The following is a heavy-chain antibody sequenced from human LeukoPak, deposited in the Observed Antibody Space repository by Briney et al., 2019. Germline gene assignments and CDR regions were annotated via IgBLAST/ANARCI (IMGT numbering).Heavy chain of an antibody. CDR2: IIPIFGTA. CDR3: ARDRGGYEDY. Sequence: EASVKLSCKASGGTFSSYAISWVRQAPGQGLEWMGEIIPIFGTANYAQKFQGRVTITTDESTSTAYMELSSLRSEDTAVYYCARDRGGYEDYWGQGTLVTVSS. V-gene: IGHV1-69*05. D-gene: IGHD5-12*01. CDR1: GGTFSSYA. J-gene: IGHJ4*02.